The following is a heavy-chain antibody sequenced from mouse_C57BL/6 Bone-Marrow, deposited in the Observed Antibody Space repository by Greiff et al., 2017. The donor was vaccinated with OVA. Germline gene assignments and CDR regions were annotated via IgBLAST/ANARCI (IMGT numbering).Heavy chain of an antibody. CDR3: ARVKVFCSSQFDY. CDR2: IDPSDSYT. V-gene: IGHV1-59*01. CDR1: GYTFTSYW. D-gene: IGHD1-1*01. Sequence: QVQLQQPGAELVRPGPSVKLSCKASGYTFTSYWMHWVKQRPGQGLEWIGVIDPSDSYTNYNQKFKGKATLTVDTSSSTAYMQLSSLTSEDSAVYYCARVKVFCSSQFDYWGQGTTLTVSS. J-gene: IGHJ2*01.